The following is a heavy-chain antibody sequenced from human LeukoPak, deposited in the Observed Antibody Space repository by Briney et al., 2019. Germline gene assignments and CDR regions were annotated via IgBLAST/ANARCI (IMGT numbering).Heavy chain of an antibody. J-gene: IGHJ4*02. CDR2: INHSGIT. CDR1: GGSFSYYY. CDR3: ANPARDFADSGAITW. Sequence: SETLSLTCAVYGGSFSYYYWSWIRQPPGKGLEWIGEINHSGITNYNPSLKSRVTISADTSKNQLSLKLTSVTAADTAVYYCANPARDFADSGAITWWGQGTLVTVSS. V-gene: IGHV4-34*01. D-gene: IGHD4-17*01.